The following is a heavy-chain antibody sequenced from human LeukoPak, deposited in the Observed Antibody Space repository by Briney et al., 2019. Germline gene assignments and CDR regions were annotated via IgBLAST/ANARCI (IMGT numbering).Heavy chain of an antibody. Sequence: HSGGSLRLSCAASGFTFSSYAMNWVRQAPGKGLEWGSAISGSGGSTYYADSVKGRFTISRDNSKNTLYLQMNSLRAEDTAVYYCAKKSYYDSSGYYYFDFWGQGTLVTVSS. D-gene: IGHD3-22*01. CDR3: AKKSYYDSSGYYYFDF. V-gene: IGHV3-23*01. J-gene: IGHJ4*02. CDR2: ISGSGGST. CDR1: GFTFSSYA.